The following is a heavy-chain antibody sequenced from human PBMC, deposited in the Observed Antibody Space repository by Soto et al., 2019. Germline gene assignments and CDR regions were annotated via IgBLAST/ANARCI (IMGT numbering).Heavy chain of an antibody. V-gene: IGHV5-51*01. CDR1: GYIFSTYW. J-gene: IGHJ5*02. CDR3: ARLGMTGTRLFGCDA. CDR2: IYPRDSDT. Sequence: EVQLVQSGAEVKKPGESLKISCQASGYIFSTYWIGWVRQMPGKGLEWMGIIYPRDSDTRYSPSFHGQVTISADKSISTAYLQWNSLKASDTAMYYCARLGMTGTRLFGCDAWGQGTLVTVSS. D-gene: IGHD1-7*01.